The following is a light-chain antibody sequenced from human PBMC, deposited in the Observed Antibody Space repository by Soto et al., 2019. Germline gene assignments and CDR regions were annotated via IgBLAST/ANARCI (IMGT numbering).Light chain of an antibody. CDR3: QQSHSLPLT. Sequence: DIPMTQSPSSLSASVGDKVTITCRASQSIDTYLNWFQRKPGEAPKSLILGASNLQSGVPSRFSGSGSGTDFTLTISSLQPEDFATYFCQQSHSLPLTFGGGTKVEIK. V-gene: IGKV1-39*01. J-gene: IGKJ4*01. CDR2: GAS. CDR1: QSIDTY.